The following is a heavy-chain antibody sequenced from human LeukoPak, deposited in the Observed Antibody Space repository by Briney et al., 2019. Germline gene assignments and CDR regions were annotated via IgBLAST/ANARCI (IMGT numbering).Heavy chain of an antibody. Sequence: GGSLRLSCAASGFTFSTYVVNWVRQAPGKGLEWVSTITGSGGSTYYADSVKGRFTISRDNSKNTLYLQMNSLRAEDTAVYYCTTWDDYGDYPNWFDPWGQGTLVTVSS. CDR1: GFTFSTYV. CDR2: ITGSGGST. V-gene: IGHV3-23*01. J-gene: IGHJ5*02. D-gene: IGHD4-17*01. CDR3: TTWDDYGDYPNWFDP.